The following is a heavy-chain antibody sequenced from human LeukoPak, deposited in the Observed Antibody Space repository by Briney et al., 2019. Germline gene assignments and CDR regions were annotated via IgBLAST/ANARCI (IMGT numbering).Heavy chain of an antibody. V-gene: IGHV1-18*01. Sequence: ASVKVSCKASGYTFTCYGISWVRQAPGQGLEWMGWISAYNGNTKYSQKFQGRVTITRDTSASTAYMELSSLRSEDTAVYYCARAYDSSGSHDYWGQGTLVTVSS. CDR2: ISAYNGNT. CDR3: ARAYDSSGSHDY. J-gene: IGHJ4*02. D-gene: IGHD3-22*01. CDR1: GYTFTCYG.